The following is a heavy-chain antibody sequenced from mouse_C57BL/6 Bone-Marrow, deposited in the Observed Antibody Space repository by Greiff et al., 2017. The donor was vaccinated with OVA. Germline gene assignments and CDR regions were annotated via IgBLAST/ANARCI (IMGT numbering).Heavy chain of an antibody. V-gene: IGHV14-4*01. CDR2: IDPENGDT. J-gene: IGHJ4*01. D-gene: IGHD1-1*01. Sequence: QQQSGAELVRPGASVKLSCTASGFNIKDDYMHWVKQRPEQGLEWIGWIDPENGDTEYASKFQGKATITADTSSNTAYLQLSSLTSEDTAVYYCTTRVLPAMDYWGQGTSVTVSS. CDR3: TTRVLPAMDY. CDR1: GFNIKDDY.